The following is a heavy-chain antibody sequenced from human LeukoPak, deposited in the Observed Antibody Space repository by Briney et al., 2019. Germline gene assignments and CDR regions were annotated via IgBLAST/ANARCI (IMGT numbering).Heavy chain of an antibody. CDR1: GFSVSNNH. CDR3: ARDREQWLVRRFDY. D-gene: IGHD6-19*01. CDR2: ISNSGTT. V-gene: IGHV3-66*01. J-gene: IGHJ4*02. Sequence: GGSLRLSCAASGFSVSNNHVTWVRQAPGKGLEWVSVISNSGTTYYADSVKGRLTISRDDAKNSLYLQMNSLRAEDTAVYYCARDREQWLVRRFDYWGQGTLVTVSS.